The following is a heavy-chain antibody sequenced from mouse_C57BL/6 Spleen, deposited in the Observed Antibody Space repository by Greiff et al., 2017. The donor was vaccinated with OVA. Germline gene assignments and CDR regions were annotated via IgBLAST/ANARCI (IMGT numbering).Heavy chain of an antibody. CDR3: ARGFDYDPDYYAMDY. J-gene: IGHJ4*01. D-gene: IGHD2-4*01. V-gene: IGHV1-64*01. CDR1: GYTFTSYW. CDR2: IHPNSGST. Sequence: QVQLQQPGAELVKPGASVKLSCKASGYTFTSYWMHWVKQRPGQGLEWIGMIHPNSGSTNYNEKFKSKATLTVDKSSSTAYMQLSSLTSEDSAVYDCARGFDYDPDYYAMDYWGQGTSVTVSS.